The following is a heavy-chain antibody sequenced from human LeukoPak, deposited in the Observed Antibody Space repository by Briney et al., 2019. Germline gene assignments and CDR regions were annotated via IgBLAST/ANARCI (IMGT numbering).Heavy chain of an antibody. CDR3: AIDLESDY. Sequence: GGSLRLSCAASGFTFSSYAMHWVRQAPGKGLEYVSAISTNGGSTYYANSVEGRFTISRDNSKNTLYLQMGSLRAEDMAVYYCAIDLESDYWGQGTLVTVCS. CDR2: ISTNGGST. J-gene: IGHJ4*02. CDR1: GFTFSSYA. V-gene: IGHV3-64*01.